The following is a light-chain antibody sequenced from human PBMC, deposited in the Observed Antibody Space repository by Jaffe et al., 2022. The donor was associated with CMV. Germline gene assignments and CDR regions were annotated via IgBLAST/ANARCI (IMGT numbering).Light chain of an antibody. J-gene: IGLJ3*02. Sequence: SYVLTQPPSVSVAPGKTARITCGGNNIGSKSVHWYQQKPGQAPVLVIYYDSDRPSGIPERFSGSNSGNTATLTISRVEAGDEADYYCQVWDSPRRVFGGGTKLTVL. CDR2: YDS. V-gene: IGLV3-21*04. CDR1: NIGSKS. CDR3: QVWDSPRRV.